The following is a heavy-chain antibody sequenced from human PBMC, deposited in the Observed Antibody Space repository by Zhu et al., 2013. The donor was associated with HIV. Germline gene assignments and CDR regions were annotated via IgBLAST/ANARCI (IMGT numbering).Heavy chain of an antibody. Sequence: VQLVESGGGVVQPGRSLRLSCAASGFTFSSYGMHWVRQAPGKGLEWVAVIWYDGSNKYYADSVKGRFTISRDNSKNTLYLQMNSLRAEDTAVYYCARAGGGVGVYDVGYWGQGTLVTGLL. CDR3: ARAGGGVGVYDVGY. CDR1: GFTFSSYG. J-gene: IGHJ4*02. V-gene: IGHV3-33*01. CDR2: IWYDGSNK. D-gene: IGHD3-3*01.